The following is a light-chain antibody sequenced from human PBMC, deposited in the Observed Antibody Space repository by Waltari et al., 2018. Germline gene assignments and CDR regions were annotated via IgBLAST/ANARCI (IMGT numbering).Light chain of an antibody. CDR2: GAS. J-gene: IGKJ1*01. Sequence: EIVMTQSPAPLSVSPGERATLSCRASQSVSSNLAWYQQKPGQAPRLLIYGASTRATGIPARFSGSGSGTEFTLTISSLQSEDFAVYYCQQYNNWPLGTFGQGTKVEIK. V-gene: IGKV3-15*01. CDR1: QSVSSN. CDR3: QQYNNWPLGT.